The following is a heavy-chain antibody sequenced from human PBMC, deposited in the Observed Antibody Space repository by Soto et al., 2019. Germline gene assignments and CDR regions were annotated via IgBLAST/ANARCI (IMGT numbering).Heavy chain of an antibody. Sequence: PSETLSLTCAVYGGSFSGYYWSWIRQPPGKGLEWIGEINHSGSTNYNPSLKSRVTISVDTSKNQFSLKLSSVTAADTAVYYCARVRIAAAGTNGVRANNWFDPWGQGTLVTVSS. CDR1: GGSFSGYY. CDR2: INHSGST. J-gene: IGHJ5*02. CDR3: ARVRIAAAGTNGVRANNWFDP. D-gene: IGHD6-13*01. V-gene: IGHV4-34*01.